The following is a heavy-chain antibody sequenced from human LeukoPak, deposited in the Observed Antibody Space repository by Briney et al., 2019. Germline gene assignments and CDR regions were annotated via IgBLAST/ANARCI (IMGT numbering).Heavy chain of an antibody. CDR3: TTTPTGTSSWDY. Sequence: GESLKISCKGSGYSFTTYWIGWVRQMPGKGLEWMAIMYLGDSDTRYSPSLQGQVTMSADRSINTAYLQWTSLEASDTAMYYCTTTPTGTSSWDYWAQGTLVTVSS. J-gene: IGHJ4*02. CDR2: MYLGDSDT. CDR1: GYSFTTYW. V-gene: IGHV5-51*01. D-gene: IGHD6-13*01.